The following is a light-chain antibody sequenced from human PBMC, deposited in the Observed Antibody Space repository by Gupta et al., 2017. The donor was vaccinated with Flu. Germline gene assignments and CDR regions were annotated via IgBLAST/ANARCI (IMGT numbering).Light chain of an antibody. Sequence: QSVLAQPPSASGTPGQRVTISCSGSSSNIGSNTVNWYQQVPGTAPKLLIYGNNQRPSGFPDRFSGSKSGTSASLAISGLQSEDEADYYCAAWDDSLNGHYVFGTGTKVTVL. V-gene: IGLV1-44*01. CDR3: AAWDDSLNGHYV. J-gene: IGLJ1*01. CDR1: SSNIGSNT. CDR2: GNN.